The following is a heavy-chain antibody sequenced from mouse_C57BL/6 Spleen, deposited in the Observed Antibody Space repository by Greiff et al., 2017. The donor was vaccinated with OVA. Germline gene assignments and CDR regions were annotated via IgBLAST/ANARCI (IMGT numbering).Heavy chain of an antibody. D-gene: IGHD1-1*01. CDR2: IDPEDGDT. CDR1: GFNIKDYY. CDR3: TTITTVVATGNFDY. V-gene: IGHV14-1*01. J-gene: IGHJ2*01. Sequence: VQLQQSGAELVRPGASVKLSCTASGFNIKDYYIHWVKQRPEQGLEWIGRIDPEDGDTEYAPKFQGKATMTADTSSNTAYLQLSSLTSEDTAVYYCTTITTVVATGNFDYWGQGTTLTVSS.